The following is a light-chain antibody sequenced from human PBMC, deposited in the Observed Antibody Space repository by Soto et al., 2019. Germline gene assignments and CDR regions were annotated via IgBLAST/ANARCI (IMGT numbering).Light chain of an antibody. CDR1: QSISDT. CDR3: QQYYNWPRT. V-gene: IGKV3-15*01. Sequence: EIVMTQSPATLSVSPGGRATLSCRASQSISDTLAWYQQKPGQAPRLLIFGASARPTGIPARISGSGSGTEFTLTISSLRSEDFALYFCQQYYNWPRTFGQGTKVDVK. CDR2: GAS. J-gene: IGKJ1*01.